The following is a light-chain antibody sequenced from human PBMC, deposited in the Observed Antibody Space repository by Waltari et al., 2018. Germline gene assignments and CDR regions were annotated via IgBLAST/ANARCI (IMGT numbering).Light chain of an antibody. J-gene: IGKJ2*01. CDR1: QGVGSN. V-gene: IGKV3-15*01. CDR2: AAS. Sequence: DIVMTQSPATLSVSPGERATLSCRASQGVGSNLAWYQQKPGQALRLLIFAASRRATGIPARFSGSGSGTEFTLTIGSLQSEDFAVYYCQQYNNWPPYTFGQGTKLEIK. CDR3: QQYNNWPPYT.